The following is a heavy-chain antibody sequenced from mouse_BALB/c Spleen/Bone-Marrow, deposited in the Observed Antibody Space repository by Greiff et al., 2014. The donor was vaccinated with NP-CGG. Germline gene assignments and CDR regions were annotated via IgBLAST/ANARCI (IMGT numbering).Heavy chain of an antibody. J-gene: IGHJ2*01. V-gene: IGHV1-87*01. CDR3: ARSDYDAFDY. CDR1: GYTFTSYW. D-gene: IGHD2-4*01. CDR2: IYPGDGDT. Sequence: VQVVESGAELARPGASVKLSCKASGYTFTSYWMQWVKQRPGQGLEWIGAIYPGDGDTRYTQKFKGKATLTADKSTSTAYMQLSSLASEDSAVYYCARSDYDAFDYWGQGTTLTVSS.